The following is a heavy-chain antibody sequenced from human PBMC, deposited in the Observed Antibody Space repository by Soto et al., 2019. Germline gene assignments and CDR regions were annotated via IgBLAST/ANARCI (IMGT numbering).Heavy chain of an antibody. CDR2: ISTYNGDT. Sequence: QVQLVQSGPEVKKPGASVKVSCEASGYTFTTSGISWVRQAPGQGLEWMGWISTYNGDTNSAQKFQGRVTMTADTSTGTVYMELMSLKSDDTAVYYCARQGSWPYYYYGLDVWGQGTPVTVSS. D-gene: IGHD1-26*01. CDR3: ARQGSWPYYYYGLDV. CDR1: GYTFTTSG. J-gene: IGHJ6*02. V-gene: IGHV1-18*01.